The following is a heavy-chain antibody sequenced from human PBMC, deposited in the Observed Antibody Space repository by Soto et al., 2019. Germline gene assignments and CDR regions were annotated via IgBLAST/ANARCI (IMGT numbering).Heavy chain of an antibody. V-gene: IGHV3-21*01. CDR2: ISSSSSYI. CDR1: GFTFSSYS. Sequence: PGGSLRLSCAASGFTFSSYSMNWVRQAPGKGLEWVSSISSSSSYIYYADSVKGRFTISRDNAKNSLYLQMNSLRAEDTAVYYCARDMEGYCSSTSCYGSYYYYGMDVWGQGTTVTVSS. D-gene: IGHD2-2*01. J-gene: IGHJ6*02. CDR3: ARDMEGYCSSTSCYGSYYYYGMDV.